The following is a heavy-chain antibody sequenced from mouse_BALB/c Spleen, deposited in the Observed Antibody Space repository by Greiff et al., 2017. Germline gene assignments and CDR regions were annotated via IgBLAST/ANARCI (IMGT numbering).Heavy chain of an antibody. CDR2: INPYNGDT. J-gene: IGHJ4*01. CDR3: GREDDGYSYYYAMDY. Sequence: EVQLVESGPELVKPGASVKISCKASGYSFTGYFMNWVKQSHGKSLEWIGRINPYNGDTFYNQKFKGKATLTVDKSSSTAHMELLSLTSEDSAVYYCGREDDGYSYYYAMDYWGQGTSVTVSS. D-gene: IGHD2-3*01. V-gene: IGHV1-37*01. CDR1: GYSFTGYF.